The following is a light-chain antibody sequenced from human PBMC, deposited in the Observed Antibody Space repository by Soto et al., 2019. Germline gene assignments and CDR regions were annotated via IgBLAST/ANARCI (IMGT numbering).Light chain of an antibody. V-gene: IGKV3-11*01. CDR3: QQRSDWPLT. CDR1: QNIRTH. J-gene: IGKJ4*01. Sequence: EIVLTQSPAILSLSPGERATLSCKASQNIRTHLAWYLQKSCQPPRLLIFDASNRATGIPVRFSGSGSGTDFTLTISSLEPDDSGLYYCQQRSDWPLTFCGGARVEVK. CDR2: DAS.